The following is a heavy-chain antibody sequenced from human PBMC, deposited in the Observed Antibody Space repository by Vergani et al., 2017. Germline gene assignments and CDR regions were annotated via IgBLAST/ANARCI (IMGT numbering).Heavy chain of an antibody. CDR3: ATIGYRRWGYYFDY. Sequence: QVQLQESGPGLVEPSETLSLTCTVSGGSISSYYWSWIRQPPGKGLEWIGYIYYSGSTNYNPSLKSRVTISVDTSKNQFSLKLSSVTAADTAVYYCATIGYRRWGYYFDYWGQGILVTVSS. D-gene: IGHD2-2*02. V-gene: IGHV4-59*01. CDR2: IYYSGST. CDR1: GGSISSYY. J-gene: IGHJ4*02.